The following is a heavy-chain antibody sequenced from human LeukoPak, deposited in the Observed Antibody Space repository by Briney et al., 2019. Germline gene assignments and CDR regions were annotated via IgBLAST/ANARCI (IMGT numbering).Heavy chain of an antibody. Sequence: PGRSLRLSCAASGFTFANSAMPWVRQAPGKGLEWVAVIWSDGSKTYYTDSVKGRFTISRDNSKNTLYLQMNSVRVEDTAVYYCARGVAAVGKPNYFDPWGQGTLVTVSS. V-gene: IGHV3-33*01. CDR2: IWSDGSKT. CDR1: GFTFANSA. J-gene: IGHJ5*02. D-gene: IGHD6-13*01. CDR3: ARGVAAVGKPNYFDP.